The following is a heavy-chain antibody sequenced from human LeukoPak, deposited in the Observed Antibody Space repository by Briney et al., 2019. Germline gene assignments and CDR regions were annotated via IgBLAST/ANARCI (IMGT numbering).Heavy chain of an antibody. CDR3: ATSLYRERGRFDP. V-gene: IGHV4-59*08. Sequence: SETLSLTCTVSGGSISSYYWSWIRQPPGKGLEWIGYIYYSGSTNYNLSLKSRVTISVDTSKNQFSLKLSSVTAADTAVYYCATSLYRERGRFDPWGQGTLVTVSS. D-gene: IGHD1-14*01. CDR1: GGSISSYY. J-gene: IGHJ5*02. CDR2: IYYSGST.